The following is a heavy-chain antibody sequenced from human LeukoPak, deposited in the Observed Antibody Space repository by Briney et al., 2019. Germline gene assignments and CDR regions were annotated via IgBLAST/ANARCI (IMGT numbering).Heavy chain of an antibody. V-gene: IGHV5-51*01. D-gene: IGHD3-22*01. J-gene: IGHJ4*02. CDR2: IYPGDSDT. CDR3: ARRDSTGYYFLFDY. Sequence: PGESLKISCKGSGYSFTSYWIGRVRQMPGKGLEWMGIIYPGDSDTRYSPSFQGQVTISADRSISNAYLQWSSLKASDTAMYYCARRDSTGYYFLFDYWGQGTLVTVSS. CDR1: GYSFTSYW.